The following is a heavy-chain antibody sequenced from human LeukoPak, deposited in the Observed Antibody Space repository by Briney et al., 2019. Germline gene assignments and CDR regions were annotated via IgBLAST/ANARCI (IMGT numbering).Heavy chain of an antibody. CDR2: INPSGGST. Sequence: ASVKVSCKASGYTFTSYYMHWVRQAPGQGLEWMGIINPSGGSTSYAQKFQGRVTMTRDTSTSTVYTELSSLRSEDTAVYYCARGSGSQLTTTRYYYMDVWGKGTTVTVSS. J-gene: IGHJ6*03. V-gene: IGHV1-46*03. CDR1: GYTFTSYY. D-gene: IGHD3-3*01. CDR3: ARGSGSQLTTTRYYYMDV.